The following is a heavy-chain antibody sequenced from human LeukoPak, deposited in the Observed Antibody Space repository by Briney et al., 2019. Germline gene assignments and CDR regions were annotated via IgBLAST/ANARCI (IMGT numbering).Heavy chain of an antibody. D-gene: IGHD1-20*01. V-gene: IGHV3-21*01. CDR3: ARDTQVSTGWGMDV. J-gene: IGHJ6*02. Sequence: PGRSLRLSCAASGFTFSSYAMHWVRQAPGKGLEWVSSISSSSSYIYYADSVKGRFTISRDNAKNSLYLQMNSLRAEDTAVYYCARDTQVSTGWGMDVWGQGTTVTVSS. CDR2: ISSSSSYI. CDR1: GFTFSSYA.